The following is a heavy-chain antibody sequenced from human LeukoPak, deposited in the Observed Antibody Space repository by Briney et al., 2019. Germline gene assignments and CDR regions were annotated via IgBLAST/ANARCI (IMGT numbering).Heavy chain of an antibody. CDR2: IHTSGST. CDR1: GGSISSGSYY. V-gene: IGHV4-61*02. D-gene: IGHD3-10*01. CDR3: ARFSRRSGSYPAFDY. Sequence: TSETLSLTCTDSGGSISSGSYYWSWIRQPAGKGLEWIGRIHTSGSTNYNPSLKSRVTISVDTSKNQFSLKLSSVTAADTAVYYCARFSRRSGSYPAFDYWGQGTLVTVSS. J-gene: IGHJ4*02.